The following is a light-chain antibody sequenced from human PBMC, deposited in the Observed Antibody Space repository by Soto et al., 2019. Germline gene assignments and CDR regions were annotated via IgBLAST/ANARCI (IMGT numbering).Light chain of an antibody. CDR1: QSISSW. CDR3: QQYYSYWT. V-gene: IGKV1-5*03. CDR2: KAS. J-gene: IGKJ1*01. Sequence: DIQMTQSPSTLSASVGDRVTITCRASQSISSWLAWYQHTPAKAPKLLMHKASSLESGVPSRFSGSGSGTEFTLTISSLQPDDFATYYCQQYYSYWTFGQGTKVEI.